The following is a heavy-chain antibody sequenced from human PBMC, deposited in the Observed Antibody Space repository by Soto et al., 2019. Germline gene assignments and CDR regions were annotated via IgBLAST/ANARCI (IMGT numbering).Heavy chain of an antibody. V-gene: IGHV1-18*01. CDR2: ISAYNGNT. J-gene: IGHJ6*02. Sequence: ASVKVSCKASGYTFTSYGISWVRQAPGQGLEWMGWISAYNGNTNYAQKLQGRVTMTTDTSTSTAYMELRSLRSDDTAVYYCATHVGYCSGGSCYLAPYYYGMDVWGQGTTVTVSS. CDR3: ATHVGYCSGGSCYLAPYYYGMDV. D-gene: IGHD2-15*01. CDR1: GYTFTSYG.